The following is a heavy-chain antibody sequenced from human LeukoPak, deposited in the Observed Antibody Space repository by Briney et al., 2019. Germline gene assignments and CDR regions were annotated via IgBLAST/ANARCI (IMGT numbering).Heavy chain of an antibody. D-gene: IGHD3-10*02. Sequence: GGSLRLSCVASGFTFSGYWMHWVRRAPGMGLVWVSRLNSDGTTINYADSVKGRFTISRDNAKNTVYLQMSGLRDDDTALYFCVRGAGGPRNYVLDYWGQGALVSVSS. CDR2: LNSDGTTI. CDR3: VRGAGGPRNYVLDY. V-gene: IGHV3-74*01. CDR1: GFTFSGYW. J-gene: IGHJ4*02.